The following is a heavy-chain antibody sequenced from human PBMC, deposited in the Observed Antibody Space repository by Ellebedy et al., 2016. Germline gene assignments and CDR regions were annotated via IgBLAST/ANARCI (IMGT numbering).Heavy chain of an antibody. CDR3: ASIAVAGRVEYFQD. J-gene: IGHJ1*01. V-gene: IGHV3-7*01. CDR1: GFTFSAYW. CDR2: IKQDGSEK. Sequence: GESLKISCAASGFTFSAYWMSWVRRAPGKGLEWVANIKQDGSEKYYMDSVKGRFTISRDNAKNSLYLQMYNLRVEDTAVYYCASIAVAGRVEYFQDWGQGTLVTVSS. D-gene: IGHD6-19*01.